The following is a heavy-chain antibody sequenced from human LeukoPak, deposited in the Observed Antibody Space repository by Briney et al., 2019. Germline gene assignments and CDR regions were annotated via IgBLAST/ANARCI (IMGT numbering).Heavy chain of an antibody. CDR2: ISGSGGST. V-gene: IGHV3-23*01. CDR3: AKVSGYYYYYYMDV. D-gene: IGHD3-3*02. J-gene: IGHJ6*03. CDR1: GFTFSSYA. Sequence: QTGGSLRLSCAASGFTFSSYAMSWVRQAPGKGLEWVSAISGSGGSTYYADSVKGRFTISRDNSKNTLYLQMNSLRAEDTAVYYCAKVSGYYYYYYMDVWGKGTTVTVSS.